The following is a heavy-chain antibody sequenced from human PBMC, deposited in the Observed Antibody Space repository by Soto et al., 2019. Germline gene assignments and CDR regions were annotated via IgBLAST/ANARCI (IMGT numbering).Heavy chain of an antibody. CDR2: IWYDGSNK. V-gene: IGHV3-33*01. CDR1: GFTFSSYG. Sequence: QVQLVESGGGVVQPGRSLRLSCAASGFTFSSYGMHWVRQAPGKGLEWVAVIWYDGSNKYYADSVKGRFTISRANSKNTLYLQMNSLRAEDTAVYYCARDEGIAAADYWGQGTLVTVSS. J-gene: IGHJ4*02. D-gene: IGHD6-13*01. CDR3: ARDEGIAAADY.